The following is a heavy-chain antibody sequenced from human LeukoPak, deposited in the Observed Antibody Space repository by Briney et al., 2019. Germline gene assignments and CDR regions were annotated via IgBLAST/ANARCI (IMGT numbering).Heavy chain of an antibody. J-gene: IGHJ3*02. D-gene: IGHD4-23*01. CDR3: VRSTVVTSLSAFDI. Sequence: ASVKVSCKASGGTFSSYAISWVRQAPGQGLEWMGRIIPILGIANYAQKFQGRVTITADKSTSTAYMELSSLRSEDTAVYYCVRSTVVTSLSAFDIWGQGTMVTVSS. CDR2: IIPILGIA. CDR1: GGTFSSYA. V-gene: IGHV1-69*04.